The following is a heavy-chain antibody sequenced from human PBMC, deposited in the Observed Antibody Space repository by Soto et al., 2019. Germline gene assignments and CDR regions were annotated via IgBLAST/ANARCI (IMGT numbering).Heavy chain of an antibody. D-gene: IGHD7-27*01. Sequence: QVQLQESGPGLVKPSQTLSLTCTVSGGSISSGGYYWSWIRQHPGKGLEWIGYIYYSGSTYYNASLESRVTISVDTSKNQFSLKLSSVTDADTAVYYCARAQDPWGEAFDIWGQGTMVTVSS. CDR1: GGSISSGGYY. CDR2: IYYSGST. J-gene: IGHJ3*02. CDR3: ARAQDPWGEAFDI. V-gene: IGHV4-31*03.